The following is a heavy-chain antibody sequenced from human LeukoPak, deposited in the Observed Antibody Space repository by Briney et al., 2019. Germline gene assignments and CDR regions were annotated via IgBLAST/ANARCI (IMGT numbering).Heavy chain of an antibody. V-gene: IGHV4-59*08. CDR2: IYYSGTT. CDR1: GGSISYYY. Sequence: SETLSLTCTVSGGSISYYYWSWIRQPPGKGLEWIGYIYYSGTTNYNPSLKSRVTISVDTSKNQFSLKLSSVTAADTAVYYCARHLKTDMVKDHFDYWGQGTLVTVPS. J-gene: IGHJ4*02. CDR3: ARHLKTDMVKDHFDY. D-gene: IGHD5-18*01.